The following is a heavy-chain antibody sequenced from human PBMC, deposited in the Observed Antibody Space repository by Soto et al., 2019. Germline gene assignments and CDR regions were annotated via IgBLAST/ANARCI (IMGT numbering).Heavy chain of an antibody. CDR2: IYSGGST. Sequence: GSLRLSCAASGFTVSSNYMSWVRQAPGKGLEWVSVIYSGGSTYYADSVKGRFTISRDNSKNTLYLQMNTLRAEDTAVYYCARVMTTVTTGYYYGMEVRGQGTTVTV. D-gene: IGHD4-4*01. CDR1: GFTVSSNY. CDR3: ARVMTTVTTGYYYGMEV. V-gene: IGHV3-53*01. J-gene: IGHJ6*02.